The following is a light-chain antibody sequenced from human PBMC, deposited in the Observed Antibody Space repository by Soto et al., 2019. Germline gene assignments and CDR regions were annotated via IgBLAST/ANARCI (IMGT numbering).Light chain of an antibody. CDR3: QQYNTSPSLT. J-gene: IGKJ4*01. CDR2: DAS. CDR1: QTISSIY. Sequence: EIVLTQSPATLSLSPGERATLSCRASQTISSIYLAWYQHKPGQAPRLLIYDASTGATGIPDRFSGSGSGTDFTLPISRLEPEDFAVYYCQQYNTSPSLTFGGGTKVEIK. V-gene: IGKV3-20*01.